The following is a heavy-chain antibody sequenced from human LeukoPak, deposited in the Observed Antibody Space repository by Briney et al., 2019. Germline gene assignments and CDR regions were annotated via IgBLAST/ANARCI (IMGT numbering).Heavy chain of an antibody. J-gene: IGHJ4*02. D-gene: IGHD5-24*01. CDR1: GVTISNNL. CDR2: IYSGGDT. CDR3: ARDPPAVAINTYG. V-gene: IGHV3-66*01. Sequence: GGSLRLSCAASGVTISNNLMNWVRQAPGKGLEWVSLIYSGGDTHYADSVKGRFTISRDKSKNTLYLQMNSLRVEDTAVYYCARDPPAVAINTYGWGQGTLVTVSS.